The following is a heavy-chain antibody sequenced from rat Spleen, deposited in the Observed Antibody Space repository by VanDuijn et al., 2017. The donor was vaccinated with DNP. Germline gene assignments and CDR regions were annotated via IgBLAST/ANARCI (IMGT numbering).Heavy chain of an antibody. V-gene: IGHV5-22*01. Sequence: EVRLVESGGGLVQPGRSLKLSCAASGFPFSDYFMAWVRQAPNKGLAWVASISHDGGGTFYGDSVKGRFTISRENAKTTLYLQMNSLRSEDTATYYCVSFNWPVPWGQGTSVTVSS. CDR3: VSFNWPVP. CDR1: GFPFSDYF. D-gene: IGHD3-6*01. J-gene: IGHJ4*01. CDR2: ISHDGGGT.